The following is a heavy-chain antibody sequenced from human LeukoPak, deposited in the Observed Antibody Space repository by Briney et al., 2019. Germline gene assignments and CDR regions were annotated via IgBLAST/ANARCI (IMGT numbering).Heavy chain of an antibody. CDR3: AREYYYDSSGYPNWFDP. D-gene: IGHD3-22*01. CDR2: ISSSGSTI. J-gene: IGHJ5*02. Sequence: LPGGSLRLSCAASGFTFSSYEMNWVRQAPGKGLEWVSYISSSGSTIYYADSVKGRFTISRDNAKNSLYLQMNSLRAEDTAVYYCAREYYYDSSGYPNWFDPWGQGTLVTVSS. V-gene: IGHV3-48*03. CDR1: GFTFSSYE.